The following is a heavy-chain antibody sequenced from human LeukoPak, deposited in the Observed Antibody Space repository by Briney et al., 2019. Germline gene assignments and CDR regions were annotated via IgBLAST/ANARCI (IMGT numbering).Heavy chain of an antibody. D-gene: IGHD6-6*01. V-gene: IGHV4-39*01. CDR2: IYYSGST. J-gene: IGHJ6*03. CDR1: GGSISSSSYY. Sequence: SETLSLTCTVSGGSISSSSYYWGWIRQPPGKGLEWIGSIYYSGSTYYNPSLKSRVTISVDTSKNQFSLKLSSVTAADTAVYYCARHAGYSSSSHYYYYYMDVWGKGTTVTVSS. CDR3: ARHAGYSSSSHYYYYYMDV.